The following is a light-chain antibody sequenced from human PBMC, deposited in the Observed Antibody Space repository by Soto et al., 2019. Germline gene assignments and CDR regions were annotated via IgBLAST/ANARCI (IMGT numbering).Light chain of an antibody. CDR3: HHYGSSPRT. Sequence: EIVLTQSPGTLSLSPGERATLSCRASQSVGSNFLAWYQQKPGQAPRLLIYGASSRAAGIPDRFSGSGSGTDFTLTVSRLEPEDFAVYYCHHYGSSPRTFGQGTKVDIK. CDR2: GAS. V-gene: IGKV3-20*01. CDR1: QSVGSNF. J-gene: IGKJ1*01.